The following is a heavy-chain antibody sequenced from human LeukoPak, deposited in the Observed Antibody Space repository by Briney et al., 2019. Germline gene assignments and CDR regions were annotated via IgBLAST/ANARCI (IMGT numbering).Heavy chain of an antibody. CDR2: ISAYNGNT. D-gene: IGHD6-19*01. CDR1: GYTFTSYG. CDR3: ARASGLVPWGYYYYMDV. Sequence: EASVKASCKASGYTFTSYGISWVRQAPGQGLEWMGWISAYNGNTNYAQKLQGRVTMTTDTSTSTAYMELRSLRSDDTAVYYCARASGLVPWGYYYYMDVWGKGTTVTISS. J-gene: IGHJ6*03. V-gene: IGHV1-18*01.